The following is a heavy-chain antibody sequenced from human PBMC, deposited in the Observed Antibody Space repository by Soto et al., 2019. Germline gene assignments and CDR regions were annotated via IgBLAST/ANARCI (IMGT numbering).Heavy chain of an antibody. CDR1: GFTFSSYG. D-gene: IGHD3-3*01. Sequence: VLSGGSLRLSCAASGFTFSSYGMHWVRQAPGKGLEWVAVIAYDGSNKYYADSVKGRFTISTDNSKSTLYQQMTGLRAEDTAVYYCAKVTHISAVWEWLLEGHYWGQRTLVTVSS. V-gene: IGHV3-30*18. J-gene: IGHJ4*02. CDR2: IAYDGSNK. CDR3: AKVTHISAVWEWLLEGHY.